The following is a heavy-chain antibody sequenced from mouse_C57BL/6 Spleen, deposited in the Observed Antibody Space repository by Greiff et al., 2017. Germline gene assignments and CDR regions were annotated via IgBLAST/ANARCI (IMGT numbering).Heavy chain of an antibody. Sequence: VQLQQSGPELVKPGASVKISCKASGYTFTDYYMNWVKQSHGKSLEWIGDINPNNGGTSYNQKFKGKATLTVDKSSSTAYMELRSLTSEDSAVYYCANYGNYWGQGTSVTVSS. CDR2: INPNNGGT. CDR3: ANYGNY. V-gene: IGHV1-26*01. D-gene: IGHD2-1*01. J-gene: IGHJ4*01. CDR1: GYTFTDYY.